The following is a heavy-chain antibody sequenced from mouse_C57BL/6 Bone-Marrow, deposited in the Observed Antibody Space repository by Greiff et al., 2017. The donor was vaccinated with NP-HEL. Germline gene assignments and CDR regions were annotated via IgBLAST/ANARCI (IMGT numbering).Heavy chain of an antibody. J-gene: IGHJ4*01. V-gene: IGHV6-6*01. D-gene: IGHD1-1*02. CDR2: IRNKANNHAT. CDR1: GFTFSDAW. Sequence: EVKLMEPGGGLVQPGGSMKLSCAASGFTFSDAWMDWVRQSPEKGLEWVAEIRNKANNHATYYDESVKGRFTISRDESTSSVNLLMNSFRAEDTGFYYCAGYWYSPMDYWGQGTSVTVSS. CDR3: AGYWYSPMDY.